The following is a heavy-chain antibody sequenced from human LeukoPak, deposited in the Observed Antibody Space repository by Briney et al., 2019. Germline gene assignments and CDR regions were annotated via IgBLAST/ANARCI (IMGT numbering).Heavy chain of an antibody. CDR2: IYYTGST. CDR3: ARGGYTYGHDY. Sequence: KPSETLSLTCTVSGGSISGYYWTWIRQPPGKGLELNGCIYYTGSTNYNPSLKSRVSISVDTSKNQFSLKLISVTAVDTAVYYCARGGYTYGHDYWGQGTLVTVSS. V-gene: IGHV4-59*01. D-gene: IGHD5-18*01. J-gene: IGHJ4*02. CDR1: GGSISGYY.